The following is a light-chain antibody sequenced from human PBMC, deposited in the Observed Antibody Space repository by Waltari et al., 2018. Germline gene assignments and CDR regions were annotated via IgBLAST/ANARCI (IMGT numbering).Light chain of an antibody. Sequence: SYELTQPPAVSVSPGQTASITCPGHKLGDKYAFWYQQKPGQSPVLVIYQDSKRPSGIPERFSCSNSGNTATLTISGTQAMDEADYYCQAWDSSTAGGVFGGGTKLTVL. CDR1: KLGDKY. CDR2: QDS. J-gene: IGLJ2*01. V-gene: IGLV3-1*01. CDR3: QAWDSSTAGGV.